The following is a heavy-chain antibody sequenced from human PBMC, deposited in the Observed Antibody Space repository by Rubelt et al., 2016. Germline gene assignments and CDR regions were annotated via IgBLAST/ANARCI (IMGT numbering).Heavy chain of an antibody. Sequence: QVQLVQSGAEVKKPGSSVKVSCKASGGTFNTFSNYGINWVRQAPGHGLEWMGGTIPTFGNANYARKFQGRVTITAARSTGTAYMELVSLRSEDTAMYYCARAQGYSYVGSTWDYWGQGTLVTVSS. CDR3: ARAQGYSYVGSTWDY. CDR1: GGTFNTFSNYG. CDR2: TIPTFGNA. V-gene: IGHV1-69*06. J-gene: IGHJ4*02. D-gene: IGHD5-18*01.